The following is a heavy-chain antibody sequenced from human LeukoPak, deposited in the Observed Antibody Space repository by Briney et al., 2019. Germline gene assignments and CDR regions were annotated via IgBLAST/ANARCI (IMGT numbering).Heavy chain of an antibody. CDR3: ARDKFVEGSMDV. D-gene: IGHD2-15*01. CDR1: GGSINSHY. V-gene: IGHV4-59*11. CDR2: SYYGRGI. J-gene: IGHJ6*03. Sequence: SETLSLTCTVSGGSINSHYWSWVRQSPGKGLEWLGFSYYGRGINYNPSLDGRVTISIDTSKTQFSLKLTSVTAADTAVYYCARDKFVEGSMDVWGKGITVTVSS.